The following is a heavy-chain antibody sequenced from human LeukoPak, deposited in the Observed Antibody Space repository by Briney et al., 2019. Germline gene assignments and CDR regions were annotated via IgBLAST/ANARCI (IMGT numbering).Heavy chain of an antibody. CDR3: ARDPLGYSSSDLDS. Sequence: SVKVSCKASGYTFTGYYIHWVRQAPGQGLEWMGRINPNSAGTNYAQKFQGRVTMTRDTSISTAYMELSRLRSDDTAVYYCARDPLGYSSSDLDSWGQGTLVTVSS. CDR1: GYTFTGYY. V-gene: IGHV1-2*06. D-gene: IGHD6-13*01. J-gene: IGHJ4*02. CDR2: INPNSAGT.